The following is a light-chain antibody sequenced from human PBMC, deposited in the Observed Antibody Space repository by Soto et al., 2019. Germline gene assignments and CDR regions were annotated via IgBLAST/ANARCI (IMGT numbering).Light chain of an antibody. V-gene: IGKV3-20*01. Sequence: EIVLTQSPGTLSLSPGERATLSCRASQSVSSSYLAWYQQKPGQAPRLLIHGASSRATGIPDRFSGSESGTDFALTISRLEPEDFAVYSCRQYGSSPQTFGQGTNVEIK. CDR3: RQYGSSPQT. CDR2: GAS. CDR1: QSVSSSY. J-gene: IGKJ1*01.